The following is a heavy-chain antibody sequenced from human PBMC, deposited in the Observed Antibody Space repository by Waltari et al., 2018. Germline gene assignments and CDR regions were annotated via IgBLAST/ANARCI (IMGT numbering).Heavy chain of an antibody. CDR1: GYTVSSKY. CDR3: AGSLGGLDH. D-gene: IGHD3-16*01. V-gene: IGHV3-53*01. J-gene: IGHJ4*02. Sequence: EVQLVESGGGLIQPGGSLILAWAASGYTVSSKYMGWVRQAPGKGLEWVASIYAGNATYYADPVRGRFTISRDISKNTLFLQMNNLRGEDTAVYFCAGSLGGLDHWGQGTLVTVSS. CDR2: IYAGNAT.